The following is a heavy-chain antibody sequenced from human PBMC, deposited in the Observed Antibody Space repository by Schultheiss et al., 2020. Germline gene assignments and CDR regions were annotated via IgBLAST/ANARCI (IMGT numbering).Heavy chain of an antibody. D-gene: IGHD3-16*01. V-gene: IGHV4-30-4*01. CDR3: ARFRWGPENWFDP. CDR2: IYYSGST. CDR1: GGSISSGDYY. Sequence: SQTLSLTCTVSGGSISSGDYYWSWIRQPPGKGLEWIGYIYYSGSTYYNPSLKSRVTISVDTSKNQFSLKLSSVTAADTAVYYCARFRWGPENWFDPWGLGTLVTVSS. J-gene: IGHJ5*02.